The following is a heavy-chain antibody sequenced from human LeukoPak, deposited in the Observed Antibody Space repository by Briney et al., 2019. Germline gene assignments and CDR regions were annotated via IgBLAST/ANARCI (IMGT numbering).Heavy chain of an antibody. CDR3: ARGDLNLGYCSGGSCYSY. J-gene: IGHJ4*02. CDR2: ISSSSSTI. D-gene: IGHD2-15*01. CDR1: GFTFSSYS. Sequence: AGGSLRLSCAASGFTFSSYSMNWVRQAPGKGLEWVSYISSSSSTIYYAGSVKGRFTISRDNAKNSLYLQMNSLRAEDTAVYYCARGDLNLGYCSGGSCYSYWGQGTLVTVSS. V-gene: IGHV3-48*04.